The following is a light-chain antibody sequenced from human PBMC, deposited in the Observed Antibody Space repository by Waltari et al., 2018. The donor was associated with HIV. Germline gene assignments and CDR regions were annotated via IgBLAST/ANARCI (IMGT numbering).Light chain of an antibody. J-gene: IGLJ1*01. CDR1: SSDVGGYNY. V-gene: IGLV2-8*01. CDR2: GVS. CDR3: AAWDDSLEHV. Sequence: QSALTQPPSASGSPGPSVTISCTGTSSDVGGYNYVSWYQQHPGKAPKLMIDGVSKRPSGVPDRFSGSKSGTSALLAISGLQSEDGAVYYCAAWDDSLEHVFGTGTKVSLL.